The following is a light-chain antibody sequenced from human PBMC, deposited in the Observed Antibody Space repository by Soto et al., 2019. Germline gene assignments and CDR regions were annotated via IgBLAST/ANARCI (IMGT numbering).Light chain of an antibody. CDR2: GAS. Sequence: IQLTQSPSSLSASVGDRVTITCRASQGISSYLAWYQQKPGKAPKLLIYGASTLEGGFPFRFSGSGSGTDFTLIISSVQPEDFATYYCQQLKTYPITFGKGTRLEIK. CDR1: QGISSY. J-gene: IGKJ5*01. CDR3: QQLKTYPIT. V-gene: IGKV1-9*01.